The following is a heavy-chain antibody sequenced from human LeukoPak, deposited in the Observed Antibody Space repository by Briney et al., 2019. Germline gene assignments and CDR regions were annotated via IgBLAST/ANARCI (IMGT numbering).Heavy chain of an antibody. Sequence: GGSLRLSCAAFGFTFSSYAMSWVRQAPGKGREWVSVISGGGGSTYYADSVKGRFTISRDNSKNTLFLQMKSLRAEDTAVYYWAKGGYCSSTSCYVGWFDPWGQGTLVTVSS. J-gene: IGHJ5*02. V-gene: IGHV3-23*01. CDR2: ISGGGGST. CDR3: AKGGYCSSTSCYVGWFDP. CDR1: GFTFSSYA. D-gene: IGHD2-2*01.